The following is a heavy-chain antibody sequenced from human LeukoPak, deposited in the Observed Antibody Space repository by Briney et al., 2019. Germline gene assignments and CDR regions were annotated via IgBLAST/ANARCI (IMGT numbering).Heavy chain of an antibody. D-gene: IGHD3-22*01. CDR2: IYYSGST. CDR1: GGSITSYY. Sequence: SETLSLTCTVSGGSITSYYWSWIRQPPGKGLEWIGSIYYSGSTNYSPSLKSRVTISIDTSKNQFSLKLTSVTAADTAVDYCARGYADSSGYLLCYFDYWGQGTLVTVSS. CDR3: ARGYADSSGYLLCYFDY. V-gene: IGHV4-59*01. J-gene: IGHJ4*02.